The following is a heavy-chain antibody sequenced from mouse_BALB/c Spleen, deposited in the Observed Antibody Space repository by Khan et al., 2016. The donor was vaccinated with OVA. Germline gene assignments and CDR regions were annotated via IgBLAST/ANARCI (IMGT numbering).Heavy chain of an antibody. CDR3: ARWFDGYSSLYAMDY. CDR1: GFSLTSYG. J-gene: IGHJ4*01. V-gene: IGHV2-6*02. CDR2: IWSDGNT. D-gene: IGHD2-3*01. Sequence: QVQLKQSGPGLVAPSQSLSITCTVSGFSLTSYGVHWVRQPPGKGLEWRVVIWSDGNTNYNSVLKSRLSISKDNSKSQVFLKMNSLQTDDTAIYYCARWFDGYSSLYAMDYWGQGTSVTVSS.